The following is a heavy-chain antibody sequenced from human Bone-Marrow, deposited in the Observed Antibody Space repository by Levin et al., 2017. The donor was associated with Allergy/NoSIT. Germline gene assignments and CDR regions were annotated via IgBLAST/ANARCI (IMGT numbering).Heavy chain of an antibody. Sequence: PGGSLRLSCEASGFTFRDYYMGWIRQAPGKGLEWVSYISTSSVYTNYADSVQGRFSISRDNAKNSLFLQMNSLRAEDTAIYYCARRDIIVLPGVIFNAFDIWGQGTMVTVSS. D-gene: IGHD2-2*01. CDR2: ISTSSVYT. CDR3: ARRDIIVLPGVIFNAFDI. J-gene: IGHJ3*02. CDR1: GFTFRDYY. V-gene: IGHV3-11*03.